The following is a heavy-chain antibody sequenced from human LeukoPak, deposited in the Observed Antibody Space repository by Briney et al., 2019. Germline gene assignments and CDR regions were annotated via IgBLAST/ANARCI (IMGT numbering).Heavy chain of an antibody. CDR1: GYTFTGYY. V-gene: IGHV1-2*02. Sequence: VASVKVSCKASGYTFTGYYMHWVRQAPGQGLEWMGWINPNSGGTNYAQKFQGRVTMTRDTSISTAYMELSRLRSDDTAVYYCARGADWQLLEYYYYYMDVWGKGTTVTVSS. D-gene: IGHD6-6*01. CDR2: INPNSGGT. J-gene: IGHJ6*03. CDR3: ARGADWQLLEYYYYYMDV.